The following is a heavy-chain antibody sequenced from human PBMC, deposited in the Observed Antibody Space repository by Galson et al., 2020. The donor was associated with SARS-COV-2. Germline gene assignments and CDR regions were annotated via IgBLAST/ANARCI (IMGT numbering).Heavy chain of an antibody. CDR3: ATSRWDLLPDS. Sequence: ASVKVSCKVSGYTLTEISMHWVRQAPGRGLEWMGSFDPEDGETIYAQKLQGRVTLTEDTSTDTAYMELRSLRSEDTAVYYCATSRWDLLPDSWGQGTLVTVSS. CDR2: FDPEDGET. CDR1: GYTLTEIS. D-gene: IGHD1-26*01. J-gene: IGHJ4*02. V-gene: IGHV1-24*01.